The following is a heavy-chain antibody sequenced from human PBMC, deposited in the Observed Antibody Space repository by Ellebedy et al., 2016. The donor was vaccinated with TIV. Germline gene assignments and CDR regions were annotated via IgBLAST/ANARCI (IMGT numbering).Heavy chain of an antibody. CDR2: IKQDGSEK. J-gene: IGHJ6*02. CDR1: GFTFSSYW. D-gene: IGHD2-15*01. V-gene: IGHV3-7*01. Sequence: GESLKISXAASGFTFSSYWMSWVRQAPGKGLEWVANIKQDGSEKYYVDSVKGRFTISRDNAKNSLYLQMNSLRAEDTAVYYCARGGSGGTRVLWFLDVWGHGTTVTVSS. CDR3: ARGGSGGTRVLWFLDV.